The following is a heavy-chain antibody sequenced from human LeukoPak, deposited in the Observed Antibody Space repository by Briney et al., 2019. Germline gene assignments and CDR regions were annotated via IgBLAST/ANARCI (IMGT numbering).Heavy chain of an antibody. Sequence: ASVKVSCKASGFTFTSSAMQWVRQARGQRLEWIGWIGVGSGNTNYAQKFQERVTITRDMSTSTAYMELSSLRSEDTAVYYCAAAVLGDSFDYWGQGTLVTVSS. J-gene: IGHJ4*02. CDR2: IGVGSGNT. V-gene: IGHV1-58*02. CDR3: AAAVLGDSFDY. D-gene: IGHD1-1*01. CDR1: GFTFTSSA.